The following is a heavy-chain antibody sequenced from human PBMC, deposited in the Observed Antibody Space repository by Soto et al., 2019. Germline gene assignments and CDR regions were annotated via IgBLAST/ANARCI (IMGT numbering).Heavy chain of an antibody. D-gene: IGHD3-3*01. Sequence: GASVKVSCKASGYTFTGYYMHWVRQAPGQGLEWMGWINPNSGGTNYAQKFQGRVTMTRDTSISTAYMELSRLRSDDTAVYYCARNERITIFGVVSARNWGQGTLVTVSS. CDR2: INPNSGGT. V-gene: IGHV1-2*02. CDR3: ARNERITIFGVVSARN. J-gene: IGHJ4*02. CDR1: GYTFTGYY.